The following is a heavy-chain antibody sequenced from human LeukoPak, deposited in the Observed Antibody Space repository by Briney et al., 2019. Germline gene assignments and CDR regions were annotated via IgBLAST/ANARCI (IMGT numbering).Heavy chain of an antibody. J-gene: IGHJ4*02. D-gene: IGHD6-6*01. Sequence: GGSLRLSCAASGFTFSSYGMHWVRQAPGKGLEWVAFIRYDGGNKYYADSVKGRFTISRDNSKNTLYLQMNSLRAEDTAVYYCAKDYSSSGFDYWGQGTLVTVSS. CDR3: AKDYSSSGFDY. V-gene: IGHV3-30*02. CDR1: GFTFSSYG. CDR2: IRYDGGNK.